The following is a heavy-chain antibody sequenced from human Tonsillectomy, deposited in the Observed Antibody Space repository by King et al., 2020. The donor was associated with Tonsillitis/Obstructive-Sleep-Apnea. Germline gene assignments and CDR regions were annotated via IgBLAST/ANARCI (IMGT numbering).Heavy chain of an antibody. D-gene: IGHD2-2*01. Sequence: VQLVESGAEVKKPGSSVKVSCKASGGTFSSYAISWVRQAPGQGLEWMGGIIPIFGTANYAQKFQGRVTITADESTSTAYMELSSLRSEDTAVYYCARAEVDIVVVPAAIEAFDIWGQGTIVTVSS. CDR1: GGTFSSYA. J-gene: IGHJ3*02. V-gene: IGHV1-69*01. CDR3: ARAEVDIVVVPAAIEAFDI. CDR2: IIPIFGTA.